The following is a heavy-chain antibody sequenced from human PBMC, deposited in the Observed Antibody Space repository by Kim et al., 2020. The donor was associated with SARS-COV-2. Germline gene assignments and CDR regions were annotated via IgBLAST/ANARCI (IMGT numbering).Heavy chain of an antibody. CDR3: IRYYYVIGGSGVY. J-gene: IGHJ4*02. V-gene: IGHV3-73*01. Sequence: AYAAWVKGRFTISRDDSTNTAYLQMNSLKTEDTAVYYCIRYYYVIGGSGVYWAQGTLVTVSS. D-gene: IGHD3-22*01.